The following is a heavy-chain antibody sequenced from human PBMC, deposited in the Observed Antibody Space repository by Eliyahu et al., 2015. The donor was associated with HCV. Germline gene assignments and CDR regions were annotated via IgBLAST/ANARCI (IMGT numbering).Heavy chain of an antibody. D-gene: IGHD6-19*01. V-gene: IGHV4-59*01. CDR3: ASGGGGIAVTGTGGWFDP. CDR1: GGSIXTXY. Sequence: QVQLQESGPGLVKPSETLSLTCXXSGGSIXTXYWRWIRQPPGKGLEVIGYIHYSGSTNYNPXLKSRVTISIDTSKNQFSLNLTSVTAADTAMYYCASGGGGIAVTGTGGWFDPWGQGTLVTVSS. CDR2: IHYSGST. J-gene: IGHJ5*02.